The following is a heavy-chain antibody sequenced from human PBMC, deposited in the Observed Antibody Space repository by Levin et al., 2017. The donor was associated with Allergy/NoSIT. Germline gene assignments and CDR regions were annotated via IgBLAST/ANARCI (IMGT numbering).Heavy chain of an antibody. J-gene: IGHJ4*02. V-gene: IGHV3-30*04. D-gene: IGHD3-10*01. Sequence: QAGGSLRLSCAASGFSFSDFPLHWVRQAPGKGLEWVAVISYDGSDKKYVDSVKGRFTISRDNSKNTLYLQMNSVRSEDTAVYYCATYGAGRPPADWGQGTLVTVSS. CDR2: ISYDGSDK. CDR3: ATYGAGRPPAD. CDR1: GFSFSDFP.